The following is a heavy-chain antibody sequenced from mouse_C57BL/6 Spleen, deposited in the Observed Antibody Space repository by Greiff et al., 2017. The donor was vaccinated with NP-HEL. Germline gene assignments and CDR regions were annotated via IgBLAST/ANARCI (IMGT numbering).Heavy chain of an antibody. Sequence: VQLQQSGAELVRPGTSVKVSCKASGYAFTNYLIEWVTQRPGQGLEWLGVINPGSGGTNYNETFKGKATLTADKSSSTACMQLSSLTSEYSAVYCGARTDYNAMDYWGQGTSVTVSS. CDR1: GYAFTNYL. CDR3: ARTDYNAMDY. CDR2: INPGSGGT. D-gene: IGHD2-12*01. J-gene: IGHJ4*01. V-gene: IGHV1-54*01.